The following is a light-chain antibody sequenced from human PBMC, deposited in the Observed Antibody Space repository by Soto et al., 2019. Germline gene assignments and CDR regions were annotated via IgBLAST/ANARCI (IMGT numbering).Light chain of an antibody. Sequence: DIQMTQSPSSLSASVGDRVTITCRASQGISNSLAWYQQKPGKVPKLLIYAASTLQSGVPSRFTGSGSGTDFTLTISTLQPEDVATYYCQKYHSVPFTFGPGTKVDIK. CDR2: AAS. CDR3: QKYHSVPFT. CDR1: QGISNS. V-gene: IGKV1-27*01. J-gene: IGKJ3*01.